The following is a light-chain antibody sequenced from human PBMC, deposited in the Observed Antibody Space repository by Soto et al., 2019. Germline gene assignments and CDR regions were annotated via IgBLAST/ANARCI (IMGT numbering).Light chain of an antibody. V-gene: IGLV2-14*03. CDR1: SSDVGGYKF. CDR2: AVS. CDR3: SSYTSSSTMV. J-gene: IGLJ2*01. Sequence: HSALTQSASVSGSPGQSITISCTGTSSDVGGYKFVSWYQHHPGKAPKLMIYAVSNRPSGVSNRFSGSKSGNTASLTISGLQAEDEADYYCSSYTSSSTMVFGGGTKLTVL.